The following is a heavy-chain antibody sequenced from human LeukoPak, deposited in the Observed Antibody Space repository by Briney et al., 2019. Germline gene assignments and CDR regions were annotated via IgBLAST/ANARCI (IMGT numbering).Heavy chain of an antibody. CDR3: ARSLDLSGGAAGYYDSSGYSVDY. D-gene: IGHD3-22*01. CDR2: ISSSSSTI. V-gene: IGHV3-48*04. CDR1: GFTFSSYS. Sequence: GGSLRLSCAASGFTFSSYSMNWVRQAPGKGLEWVSYISSSSSTIYYADSVKGRFTISRDNAKNSLYLQMNSLRAEDTAVYYCARSLDLSGGAAGYYDSSGYSVDYWGQGTLVTVSS. J-gene: IGHJ4*02.